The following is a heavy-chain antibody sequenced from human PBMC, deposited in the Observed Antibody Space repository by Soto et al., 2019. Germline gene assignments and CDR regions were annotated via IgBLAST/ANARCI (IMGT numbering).Heavy chain of an antibody. Sequence: QVQLVQSGAEAGKPGSSVKVSCRASGGIFSSFTISWVRQAPGQGLEWLGGIIPIFDTPTYAQKCQGRVTITADKSTNTVYMELSRLRSEDTAVYYCATHGATTMARGAMKHYYYVMDVWGQGTTVTVSS. V-gene: IGHV1-69*06. CDR2: IIPIFDTP. CDR3: ATHGATTMARGAMKHYYYVMDV. D-gene: IGHD3-10*01. CDR1: GGIFSSFT. J-gene: IGHJ6*02.